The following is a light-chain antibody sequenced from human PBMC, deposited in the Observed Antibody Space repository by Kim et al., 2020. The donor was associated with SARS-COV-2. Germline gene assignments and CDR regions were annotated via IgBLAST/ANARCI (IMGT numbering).Light chain of an antibody. CDR2: VAS. CDR1: QIVSGTH. J-gene: IGKJ1*01. CDR3: QQYGSSSRWT. Sequence: PGERATLASSARQIVSGTHLSWCQQKPGQAPRLLIYVASSSATGIPDRISGSGSGTDFTLPISRLEPEDFAVYYCQQYGSSSRWTFGQGTKVDIK. V-gene: IGKV3-20*01.